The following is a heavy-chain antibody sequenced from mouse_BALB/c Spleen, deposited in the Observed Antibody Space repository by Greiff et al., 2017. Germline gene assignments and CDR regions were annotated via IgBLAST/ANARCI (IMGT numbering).Heavy chain of an antibody. CDR3: AREEDGYYSYYAMDY. CDR1: GFTFSSYG. Sequence: EVLLVESGGGLVQPGGSLKLSCAASGFTFSSYGMSWVRQTPDKRLELVATINSNGGSTYYPDSVKGRFTISRDNAKNTLYLQMSSLKSEDTAMYYCAREEDGYYSYYAMDYWGQGTSVTVSS. CDR2: INSNGGST. J-gene: IGHJ4*01. D-gene: IGHD2-3*01. V-gene: IGHV5-6-3*01.